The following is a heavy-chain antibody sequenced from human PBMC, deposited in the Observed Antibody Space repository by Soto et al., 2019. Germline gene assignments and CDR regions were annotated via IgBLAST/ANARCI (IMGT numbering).Heavy chain of an antibody. J-gene: IGHJ4*02. CDR3: ARKKELHTVTTIPYYFDY. D-gene: IGHD4-17*01. CDR1: GFTFSSYG. CDR2: IWYDGSNK. V-gene: IGHV3-33*01. Sequence: QVQLVESGGGVVQPGRSLRLSCAASGFTFSSYGMHWVRQAPGKGLEWVAVIWYDGSNKYYADSVKGRFTISRDNSKNTLYLQMNSLRAEDTAVYYCARKKELHTVTTIPYYFDYWGQGTLVTVSS.